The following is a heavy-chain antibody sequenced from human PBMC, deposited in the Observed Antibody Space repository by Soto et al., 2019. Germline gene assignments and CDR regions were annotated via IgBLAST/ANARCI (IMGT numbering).Heavy chain of an antibody. CDR2: ISYDGSNK. CDR3: ATEEGNYYDSSGYYSLDAFDI. Sequence: QVQLVESGGGVVQPGRSLRLSCAASGFTFSSYAMHWVRQAPGKGLEWVAVISYDGSNKYYADSVKGRFTISRDNSKNTLYLQMNSLRAEDTAVYYCATEEGNYYDSSGYYSLDAFDIWGQGTMVTVSS. V-gene: IGHV3-30-3*01. J-gene: IGHJ3*02. D-gene: IGHD3-22*01. CDR1: GFTFSSYA.